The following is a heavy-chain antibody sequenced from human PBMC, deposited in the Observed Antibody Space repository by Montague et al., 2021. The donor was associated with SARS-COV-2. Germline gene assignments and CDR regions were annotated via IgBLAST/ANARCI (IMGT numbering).Heavy chain of an antibody. D-gene: IGHD1-1*01. J-gene: IGHJ4*02. V-gene: IGHV6-1*01. CDR1: GDSVSSNSAA. Sequence: CAISGDSVSSNSAAWNWIRQSPSGGLEWLGRTYYRSKWYTDYAPSVKTRITITPDTSNNQFSLHLNSETPGDTAVYYCAREGTVPGPRGIYFDDWGLGTLVTVSS. CDR3: AREGTVPGPRGIYFDD. CDR2: TYYRSKWYT.